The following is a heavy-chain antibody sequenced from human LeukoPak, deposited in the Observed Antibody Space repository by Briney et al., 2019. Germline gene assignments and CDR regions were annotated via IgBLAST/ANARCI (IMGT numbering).Heavy chain of an antibody. CDR3: ARHQRGNSDAFDI. D-gene: IGHD4-23*01. V-gene: IGHV4-59*01. J-gene: IGHJ3*02. CDR2: IYYSGST. CDR1: GGSISRYY. Sequence: SETLSLTCTVSGGSISRYYWSWIRQPPGKGLEWIGYIYYSGSTNYNPSLKSRVTMSVDTSKNQLSLKLTSVTAADTAVYYCARHQRGNSDAFDIWGQGTVVTVSS.